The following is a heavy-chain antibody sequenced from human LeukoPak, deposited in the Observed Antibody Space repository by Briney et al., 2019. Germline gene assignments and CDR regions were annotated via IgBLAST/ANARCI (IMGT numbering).Heavy chain of an antibody. CDR3: ARVNESGYDLPRFDY. CDR2: INPNSGGT. J-gene: IGHJ4*02. Sequence: GASVKVSCKASGYTFTGYYMHWVRQAPGQGLEWMGWINPNSGGTNYAQKFQGRVTMTRDTSISTAYMELSRLRSDDTAVYYCARVNESGYDLPRFDYWGQGTLVTVSS. CDR1: GYTFTGYY. V-gene: IGHV1-2*02. D-gene: IGHD5-12*01.